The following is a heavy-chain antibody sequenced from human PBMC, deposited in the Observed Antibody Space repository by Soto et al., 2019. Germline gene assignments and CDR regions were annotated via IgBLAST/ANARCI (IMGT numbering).Heavy chain of an antibody. CDR1: GGSISSSSYY. CDR3: AREPYSSGWLDGMDV. Sequence: QLQLQESGPGLVKPSETLSLTCTVSGGSISSSSYYWGWIRQPPGKGLEWIGSIYYSGSTYYNPSLKSRVTISVDTSKNQFSLKLSSVTAADTAVDYCAREPYSSGWLDGMDVWGQGTTVTVSS. V-gene: IGHV4-39*01. D-gene: IGHD6-19*01. J-gene: IGHJ6*02. CDR2: IYYSGST.